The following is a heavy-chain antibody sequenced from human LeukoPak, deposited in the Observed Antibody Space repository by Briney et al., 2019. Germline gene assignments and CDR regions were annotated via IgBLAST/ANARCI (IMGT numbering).Heavy chain of an antibody. CDR2: ISAYNGNT. V-gene: IGHV1-18*01. CDR1: GYTFTSNG. CDR3: ARGGEIVGATTWSDY. D-gene: IGHD1-26*01. J-gene: IGHJ4*02. Sequence: ASVKVSCKASGYTFTSNGISWVRQAPGQGLEWMGWISAYNGNTNYAQKLQGRVTMTTDTSTSTAYMELRSLRSDDTAMYFCARGGEIVGATTWSDYWGQGTLVTASS.